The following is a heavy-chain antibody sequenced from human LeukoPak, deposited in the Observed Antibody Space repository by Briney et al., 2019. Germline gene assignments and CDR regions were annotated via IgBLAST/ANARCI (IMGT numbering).Heavy chain of an antibody. J-gene: IGHJ5*02. D-gene: IGHD4-17*01. V-gene: IGHV3-49*04. Sequence: PGGSLRLSCVASGFTLSSYAMSWVRQAPGKGLEWVGFIGSKAYGGTTEYAASVKGRFTISRDDSKSIAYLQMNSLKTEDTAVYYCARTPYDYGDYGWFDPWGQGTLVTVSS. CDR3: ARTPYDYGDYGWFDP. CDR1: GFTLSSYA. CDR2: IGSKAYGGTT.